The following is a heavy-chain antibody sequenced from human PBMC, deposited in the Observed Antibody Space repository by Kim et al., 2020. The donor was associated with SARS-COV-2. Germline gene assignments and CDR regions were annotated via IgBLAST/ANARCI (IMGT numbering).Heavy chain of an antibody. Sequence: GGSLRLSCAASGFTFSSYAMSWVRQAPGKGLEWVSAISGSGGSTYYADSVKGRFTISRDNSKNTLYLQMNSLRAEDTAVYYCAKDLVVVPAAIEERYYYYGMDVWGQGTMVTVSS. D-gene: IGHD2-2*01. CDR1: GFTFSSYA. CDR3: AKDLVVVPAAIEERYYYYGMDV. J-gene: IGHJ6*02. V-gene: IGHV3-23*01. CDR2: ISGSGGST.